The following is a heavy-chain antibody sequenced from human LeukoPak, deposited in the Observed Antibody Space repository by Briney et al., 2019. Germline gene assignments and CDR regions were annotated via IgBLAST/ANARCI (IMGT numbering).Heavy chain of an antibody. V-gene: IGHV4-59*01. CDR2: IYYSGST. D-gene: IGHD3-10*01. CDR3: ARDIAMVRGVSLYDY. J-gene: IGHJ4*02. Sequence: SETLSLTCAVNGASFSGYYWSWIRQPPGKGLEWIGYIYYSGSTNYNPSLKSRVTISVDTSKNQFSLKLSSVTAADTAVYYCARDIAMVRGVSLYDYWGQGTLVTVSS. CDR1: GASFSGYY.